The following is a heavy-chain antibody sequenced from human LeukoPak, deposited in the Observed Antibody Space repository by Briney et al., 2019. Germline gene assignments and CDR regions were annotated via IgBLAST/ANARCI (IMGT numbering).Heavy chain of an antibody. D-gene: IGHD6-6*01. Sequence: PSETLSLTCTVSGGSISSTTYYWGWVRQPPGKGLEWIGSIYNSGSAYYNPSLNSRITISVDTSKNQFSLKLSSATAADTAVYYCARGRPIAARRYYFDYWGQGTLVTVSS. J-gene: IGHJ4*02. V-gene: IGHV4-39*07. CDR1: GGSISSTTYY. CDR2: IYNSGSA. CDR3: ARGRPIAARRYYFDY.